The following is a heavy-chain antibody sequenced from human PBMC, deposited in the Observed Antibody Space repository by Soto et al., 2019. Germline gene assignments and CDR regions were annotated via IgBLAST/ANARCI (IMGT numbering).Heavy chain of an antibody. CDR1: GGSISSGGYY. CDR3: ARCITMVRGVSRWFDP. CDR2: IYYSGST. D-gene: IGHD3-10*01. Sequence: QVQLQESGPGLVKPSQTLSLTCTVSGGSISSGGYYWSWIRQHPGKGLEWIGYIYYSGSTYYNPSLKSRVTISVDTSKNQFSLKLSSVTAADTAVYYFARCITMVRGVSRWFDPWGQGTLVTVSS. J-gene: IGHJ5*02. V-gene: IGHV4-31*03.